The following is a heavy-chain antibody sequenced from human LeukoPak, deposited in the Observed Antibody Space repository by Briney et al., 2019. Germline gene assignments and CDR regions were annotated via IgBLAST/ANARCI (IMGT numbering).Heavy chain of an antibody. V-gene: IGHV1-69*13. CDR2: IIPIFGTA. D-gene: IGHD6-13*01. J-gene: IGHJ4*02. CDR1: GGTFSSYA. CDR3: ARGGSSSSWYSGGYFDY. Sequence: SVKVSCKASGGTFSSYAISWVRQAPGQGLEWMGGIIPIFGTANYAQKFQGRVTITADESTSTAYMELSSLRSEDTAVYYCARGGSSSSWYSGGYFDYWGQGTLVTVSS.